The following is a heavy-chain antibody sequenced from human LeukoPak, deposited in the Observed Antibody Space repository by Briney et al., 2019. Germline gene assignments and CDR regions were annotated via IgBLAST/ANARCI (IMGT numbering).Heavy chain of an antibody. CDR3: ARLEGGGVGYNSYSVALDTPTDY. Sequence: GASVKVSCKASGYTFTGYYMHWVRQAPGQGLEWMGWINPNSGGTNYAQKFQGRVTMTRDTSISTAYMELSRLRSDDTAVYYCARLEGGGVGYNSYSVALDTPTDYWGQGTLVTVSS. CDR2: INPNSGGT. J-gene: IGHJ4*02. D-gene: IGHD5-24*01. CDR1: GYTFTGYY. V-gene: IGHV1-2*02.